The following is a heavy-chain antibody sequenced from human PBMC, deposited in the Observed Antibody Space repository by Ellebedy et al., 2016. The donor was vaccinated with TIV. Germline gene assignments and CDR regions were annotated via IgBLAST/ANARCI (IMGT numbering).Heavy chain of an antibody. CDR2: IHYSRMT. CDR3: ARDFGGWPFDY. Sequence: MPSETLSLTCTVSGGSISSSSFYWGWIRQPPGKGLEWIGNIHYSRMTFHNPSLKSRVTISVDTSKNQISLELRSVTAADTAVYYCARDFGGWPFDYWGQGTLVTVSS. V-gene: IGHV4-39*07. J-gene: IGHJ4*02. CDR1: GGSISSSSFY. D-gene: IGHD6-19*01.